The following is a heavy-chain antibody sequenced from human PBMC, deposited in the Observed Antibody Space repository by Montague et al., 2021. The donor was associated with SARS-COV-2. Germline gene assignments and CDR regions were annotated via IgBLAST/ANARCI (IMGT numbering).Heavy chain of an antibody. CDR2: ISHSGST. D-gene: IGHD3-10*01. J-gene: IGHJ6*02. V-gene: IGHV4-34*01. CDR1: GGSFSGYC. CDR3: ARVRYYGSGTSLGMDV. Sequence: SETLSLTCAVYGGSFSGYCWSWIRQPPGKGLEWIGEISHSGSTNYNPSLKSRVTISVDTSKNQFSLKLSSVTAADMAVYYCARVRYYGSGTSLGMDVWGQGTTVTVSS.